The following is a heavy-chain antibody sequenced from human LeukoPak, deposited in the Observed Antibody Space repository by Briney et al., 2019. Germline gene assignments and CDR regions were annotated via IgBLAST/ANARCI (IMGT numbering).Heavy chain of an antibody. V-gene: IGHV4-4*09. CDR1: GASISNYY. CDR2: IHSSGGS. CDR3: ARLGSYHDF. Sequence: SETLSLTCTVSGASISNYYWSWIRQPPEKGLEWMGHIHSSGGSSYYPSLKSRLTLSIDTSRNQLSLKLPSVTAADTAGYFSARLGSYHDFWGQGALVTVSS. J-gene: IGHJ4*02. D-gene: IGHD1-26*01.